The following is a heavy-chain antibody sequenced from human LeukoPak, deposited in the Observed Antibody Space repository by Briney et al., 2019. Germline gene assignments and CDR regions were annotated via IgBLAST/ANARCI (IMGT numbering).Heavy chain of an antibody. D-gene: IGHD6-19*01. CDR2: INPNSGDT. Sequence: ASVKVSCKASGYTFTSYDINWVRQAPGQGLEWMGRINPNSGDTSYAQKFQGRVTMSRDTSISTAYMELTRLRYDDTAVYYCAREQWNDYWGQGTLVTVSS. CDR3: AREQWNDY. V-gene: IGHV1-2*06. CDR1: GYTFTSYD. J-gene: IGHJ4*02.